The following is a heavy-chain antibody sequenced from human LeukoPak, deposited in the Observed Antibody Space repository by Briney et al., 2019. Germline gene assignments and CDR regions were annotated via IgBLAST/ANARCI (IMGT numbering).Heavy chain of an antibody. CDR1: GYAFTSYY. V-gene: IGHV1-46*01. D-gene: IGHD3-22*01. CDR3: AREDSSSSYYFDY. CDR2: INPSGGST. J-gene: IGHJ4*02. Sequence: ASVKVSCKTSGYAFTSYYMHWVRQAPGQGREWMGIINPSGGSTRYAQKFQGRVTMTRDTSTSTVYMGLGSLRSEDTAVYYCAREDSSSSYYFDYWGQGTLVTVSS.